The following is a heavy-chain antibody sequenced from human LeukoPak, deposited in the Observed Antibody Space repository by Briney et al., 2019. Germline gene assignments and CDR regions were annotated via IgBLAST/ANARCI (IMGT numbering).Heavy chain of an antibody. D-gene: IGHD3-10*01. CDR3: ARELSYYGSGNYYQGRGYYFDY. Sequence: ASVTVSCKVSGYTFTTNGISWVRQAPGQGLEWMGWISPYNGNTNYAEKVQGRITMTTDTYTRTVFMELGSLTSDDTAVYYCARELSYYGSGNYYQGRGYYFDYWGQGTLLTVSS. J-gene: IGHJ4*02. CDR2: ISPYNGNT. V-gene: IGHV1-18*01. CDR1: GYTFTTNG.